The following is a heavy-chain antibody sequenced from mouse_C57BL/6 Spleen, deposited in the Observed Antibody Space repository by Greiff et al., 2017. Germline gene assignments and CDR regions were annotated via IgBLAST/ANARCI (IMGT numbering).Heavy chain of an antibody. CDR1: GYAFSSYW. J-gene: IGHJ2*01. Sequence: VQLQQSGAELVKPGASVKLSCKASGYAFSSYWMNWVKPRPGTGLERIGQIYPGDGDTNYNGKFKGKHTLTADKSSSTCYMQLRILTSEDSAIYFCAGPGKSKYFDDWGQGTTLTVSS. CDR3: AGPGKSKYFDD. V-gene: IGHV1-80*01. CDR2: IYPGDGDT. D-gene: IGHD4-1*01.